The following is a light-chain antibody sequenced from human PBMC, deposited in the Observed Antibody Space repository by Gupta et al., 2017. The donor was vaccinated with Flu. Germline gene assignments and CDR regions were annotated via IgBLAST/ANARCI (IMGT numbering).Light chain of an antibody. CDR3: QQSYSTLSFT. J-gene: IGKJ3*01. CDR2: AAS. Sequence: DIQMTQSPSSLSASVGDRVTITCRSSQNIYTFLNWYQQKPGGAPKLLIYAASNLQSGVPSRFSGSGSGTDFTLTISSLQPEDFATYDCQQSYSTLSFTFGPGTKVDIK. V-gene: IGKV1-39*01. CDR1: QNIYTF.